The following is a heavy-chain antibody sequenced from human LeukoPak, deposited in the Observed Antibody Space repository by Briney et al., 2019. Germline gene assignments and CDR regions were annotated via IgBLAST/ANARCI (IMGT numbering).Heavy chain of an antibody. Sequence: SETLSLTCTVSGGSISSGSYYWSWIRQPAGKGLEWIGRIYTSGSTNYNPSLKSRVTISVDTSKNQFSLKLSSVTAADTAVYYCARGEGGGGYSGYDYYYYMDVWGKGTTVTISS. CDR1: GGSISSGSYY. J-gene: IGHJ6*03. D-gene: IGHD5-12*01. V-gene: IGHV4-61*02. CDR2: IYTSGST. CDR3: ARGEGGGGYSGYDYYYYMDV.